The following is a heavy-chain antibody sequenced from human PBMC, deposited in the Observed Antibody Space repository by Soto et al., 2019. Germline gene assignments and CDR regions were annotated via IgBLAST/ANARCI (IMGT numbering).Heavy chain of an antibody. J-gene: IGHJ4*02. D-gene: IGHD6-13*01. CDR3: AKDSRCSSWLGTVDY. CDR2: IAYDGSNK. V-gene: IGHV3-30*18. Sequence: QVQLVESGGGVVQPGRSLRLSCAASGFTFSSYGMHWVRQAPGKGLEWVAVIAYDGSNKYYADSVKGRFTISRDNSKNRVYLQMTSLRAKDTAVYYYAKDSRCSSWLGTVDYWGQGTLVTVSS. CDR1: GFTFSSYG.